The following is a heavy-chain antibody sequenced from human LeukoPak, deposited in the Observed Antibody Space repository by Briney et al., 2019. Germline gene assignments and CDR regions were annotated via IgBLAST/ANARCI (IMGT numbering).Heavy chain of an antibody. V-gene: IGHV1-2*02. CDR2: IEPNSGDT. CDR1: GYTFTSYY. J-gene: IGHJ5*02. Sequence: ASVKVSCKASGYTFTSYYMHWVRQAPGQGLEWMGWIEPNSGDTNYPEKFQGRITMTRDTSISTAYMELSRLTSDDTAVYFCARDYFTFTSKSYNFFDPWGQGTLVTASS. CDR3: ARDYFTFTSKSYNFFDP. D-gene: IGHD1-20*01.